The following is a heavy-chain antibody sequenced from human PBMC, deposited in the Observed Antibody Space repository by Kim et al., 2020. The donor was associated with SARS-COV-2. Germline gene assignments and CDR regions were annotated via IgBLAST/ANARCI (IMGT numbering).Heavy chain of an antibody. D-gene: IGHD3-22*01. CDR2: ISPYNGDT. J-gene: IGHJ5*02. Sequence: ASVKVSCKASGYTFTNYGITWVRQAPGQGLEWMGWISPYNGDTNYAQKVQGRVTLTTDTSTSTAYMELKSLRSDDTAVYYCARGGARAVVLNWFDPWGQGTLVTVSS. V-gene: IGHV1-18*01. CDR1: GYTFTNYG. CDR3: ARGGARAVVLNWFDP.